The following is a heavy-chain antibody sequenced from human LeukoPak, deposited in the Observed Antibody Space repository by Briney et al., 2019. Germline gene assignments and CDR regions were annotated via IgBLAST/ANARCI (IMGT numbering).Heavy chain of an antibody. Sequence: PSETLSLTCTVSGGSISSSNYYWGWIRQPPGRGLEWIGSIYYSGSTYYNPSLKSRVTISLDTSKNQFSLKLSSVTAADTAVYYCASLRERSYYARGFDYWGRGTLVTVSS. V-gene: IGHV4-39*07. CDR3: ASLRERSYYARGFDY. J-gene: IGHJ4*02. CDR1: GGSISSSNYY. D-gene: IGHD1-26*01. CDR2: IYYSGST.